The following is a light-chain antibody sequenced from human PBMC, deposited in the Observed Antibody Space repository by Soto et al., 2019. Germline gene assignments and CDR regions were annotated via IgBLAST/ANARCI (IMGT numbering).Light chain of an antibody. CDR1: SSDVGGYNY. J-gene: IGLJ2*01. CDR2: DVS. V-gene: IGLV2-14*01. Sequence: QSALTQPASVSGSPGQSITISCTGTSSDVGGYNYVSWYQQHPGKAPKVMIYDVSNRPSGVSNRFSGSKSGNTASLTISGLQAADEADYYCSSYSSSITVVFGGGTKRAVL. CDR3: SSYSSSITVV.